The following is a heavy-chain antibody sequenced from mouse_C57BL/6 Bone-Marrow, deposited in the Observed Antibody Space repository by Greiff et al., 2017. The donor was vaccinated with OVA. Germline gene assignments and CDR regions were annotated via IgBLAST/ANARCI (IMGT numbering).Heavy chain of an antibody. CDR3: ANWGAWFAY. V-gene: IGHV1-26*01. CDR2: INPNNGGT. J-gene: IGHJ3*01. CDR1: GYTFTDYY. D-gene: IGHD4-1*01. Sequence: EVKLQQSGPELVKPGASVKISCKASGYTFTDYYMNWVKQSHGKSLEWIGDINPNNGGTSYNQKFKGKATLTVDKSSSTAYMELRSLTSEDSAVYYCANWGAWFAYWGQGTLVTVSA.